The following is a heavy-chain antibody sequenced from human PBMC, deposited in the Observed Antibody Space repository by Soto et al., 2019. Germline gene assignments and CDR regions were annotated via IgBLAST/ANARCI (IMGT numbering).Heavy chain of an antibody. CDR2: ISYDGSNK. CDR1: GFTFSSYG. J-gene: IGHJ6*02. D-gene: IGHD6-19*01. V-gene: IGHV3-30*18. Sequence: QVQLVESGGGVVQPGRSLRLSCAASGFTFSSYGMHWVRQAPGKGLEWVAVISYDGSNKYYADSVKGRFTIARDNSKNTLYLQMSSLRAEDTAVYYCVQDGSSGWPYYYGLAVWGQGTSVTVSS. CDR3: VQDGSSGWPYYYGLAV.